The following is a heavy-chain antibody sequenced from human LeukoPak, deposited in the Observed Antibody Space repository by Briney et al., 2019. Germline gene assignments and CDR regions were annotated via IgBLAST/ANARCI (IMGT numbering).Heavy chain of an antibody. V-gene: IGHV3-21*01. D-gene: IGHD1-26*01. CDR3: ARGHSGSYQRTDAFDI. Sequence: GGSLRLSCAASGFAFISYGINWVRQAPGKGLEWVSSTNSGSDYIYYADSMKGRFSTSRDNAKNSLYLQMNSLRVEDTAVYYCARGHSGSYQRTDAFDIWGQGTMVTVSS. CDR1: GFAFISYG. CDR2: TNSGSDYI. J-gene: IGHJ3*02.